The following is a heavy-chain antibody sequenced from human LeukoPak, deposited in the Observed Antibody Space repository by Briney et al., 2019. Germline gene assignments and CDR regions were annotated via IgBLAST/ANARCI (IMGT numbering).Heavy chain of an antibody. Sequence: SETLSLTCTVSGGSISSYYWSWIRQPPGKGLEWIGYIYYSGSTNYNPSLKSRVTLSVDTSKNQFSLKLSSVTAADTAVYYCARGMLRGRKAGYCSGGSCYSFADYWGQGTLVTVSS. V-gene: IGHV4-59*12. D-gene: IGHD2-15*01. J-gene: IGHJ4*02. CDR1: GGSISSYY. CDR3: ARGMLRGRKAGYCSGGSCYSFADY. CDR2: IYYSGST.